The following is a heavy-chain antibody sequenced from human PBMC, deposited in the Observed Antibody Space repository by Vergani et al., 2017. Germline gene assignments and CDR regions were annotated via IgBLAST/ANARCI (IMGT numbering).Heavy chain of an antibody. CDR3: ARQGGGTYYGSSGYGY. V-gene: IGHV5-10-1*03. CDR2: IDPSDSYT. J-gene: IGHJ4*02. Sequence: EVQLVQSGAEVKKPGESLRISCKGSGYSFTNYWISWVRQMPGKGLEWMGRIDPSDSYTNYSPSFQGHVTISADKSITTAYLQWSSLKASDTAMYYCARQGGGTYYGSSGYGYWGQGTLVTVSS. CDR1: GYSFTNYW. D-gene: IGHD3-22*01.